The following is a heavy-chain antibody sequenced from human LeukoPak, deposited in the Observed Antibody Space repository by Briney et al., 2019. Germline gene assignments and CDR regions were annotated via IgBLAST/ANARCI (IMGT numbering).Heavy chain of an antibody. CDR1: GFTFSNHW. CDR3: SRARGYCSGGSCFPPDY. V-gene: IGHV3-7*03. CDR2: IKQDGSEK. D-gene: IGHD2-15*01. J-gene: IGHJ4*02. Sequence: GGSLRLSCIGSGFTFSNHWMTWVRQAPGKGLEWLADIKQDGSEKYYVGSVRGRFTISRDNAKNSLYLQMNSLRAEDTAVYYCSRARGYCSGGSCFPPDYWGQGTLVTVSS.